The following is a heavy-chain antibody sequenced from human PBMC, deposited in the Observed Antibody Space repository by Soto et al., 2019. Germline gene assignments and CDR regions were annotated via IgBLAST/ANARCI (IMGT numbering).Heavy chain of an antibody. J-gene: IGHJ3*02. CDR3: ARDCCGGCHDAFDI. CDR2: IGTAGDT. CDR1: GFTFSSYD. V-gene: IGHV3-13*01. Sequence: EVQLVESGGGLVQPGGSLRLSCAASGFTFSSYDMHWVRQATGKGLEWVSAIGTAGDTYYPGSVKGRFTISRENAKNSMYMDMDSLRAGNTGVYYCARDCCGGCHDAFDIWGQGTMVTVSS. D-gene: IGHD2-21*01.